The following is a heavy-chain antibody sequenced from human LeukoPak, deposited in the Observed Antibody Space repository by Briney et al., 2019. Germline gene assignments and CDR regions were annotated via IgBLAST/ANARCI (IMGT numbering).Heavy chain of an antibody. D-gene: IGHD3-22*01. CDR3: AKDRNLLMYYYDSSGYPNWFDP. CDR2: IYSGGTT. Sequence: GGSLRLSCAVSGFTVSGNYMSWVRQAPGKGLEWVSLIYSGGTTYYADSVKGRFTISRDNSKNTLYLQMNSLRAEDTAVYYCAKDRNLLMYYYDSSGYPNWFDPWGQGTLVTVSS. J-gene: IGHJ5*02. V-gene: IGHV3-53*01. CDR1: GFTVSGNY.